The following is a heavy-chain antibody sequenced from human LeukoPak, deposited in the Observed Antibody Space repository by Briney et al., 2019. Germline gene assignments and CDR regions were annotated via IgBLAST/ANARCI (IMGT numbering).Heavy chain of an antibody. J-gene: IGHJ4*02. D-gene: IGHD1-14*01. Sequence: PGGSLRLSCAASGFTFSSYRMHWVRQVPGKGLVWVARINPGGSSITYADSVKGRFTISRDNAKNTLYLQMDSLRAEDTGVYYCARSNQADDYWGQGTLVTVSS. CDR1: GFTFSSYR. CDR3: ARSNQADDY. CDR2: INPGGSSI. V-gene: IGHV3-74*01.